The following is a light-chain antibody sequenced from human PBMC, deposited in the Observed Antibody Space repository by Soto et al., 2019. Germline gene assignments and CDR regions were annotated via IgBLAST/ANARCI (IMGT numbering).Light chain of an antibody. Sequence: DIVMTQSPDSLAVSLGERATINCKSSQTVLYSSNNKNYLAWYQQKPGQPPKLLIYWASTRESGVPDRFSGSGSGKDFTLTISSLQAEDVAVYYCQQYYSIPRTFGQGTKLEIK. CDR2: WAS. CDR1: QTVLYSSNNKNY. J-gene: IGKJ1*01. V-gene: IGKV4-1*01. CDR3: QQYYSIPRT.